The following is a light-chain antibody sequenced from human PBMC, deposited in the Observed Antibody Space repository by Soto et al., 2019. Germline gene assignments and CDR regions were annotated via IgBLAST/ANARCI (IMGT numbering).Light chain of an antibody. Sequence: EIVLTQSPGTLSLSPGERATLSCMASQILTTRLLAWYQPKPGQAPRLRLYGPSSRATAIPYRFSVSGSGIEYTLTFSRLEPEDFAVYYGQQYADLPYTFVQGITLEIK. V-gene: IGKV3-20*01. CDR2: GPS. CDR3: QQYADLPYT. CDR1: QILTTRL. J-gene: IGKJ2*01.